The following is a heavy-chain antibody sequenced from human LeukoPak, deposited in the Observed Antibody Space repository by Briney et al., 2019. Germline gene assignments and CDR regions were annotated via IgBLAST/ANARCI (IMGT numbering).Heavy chain of an antibody. CDR1: GFTFTDHY. CDR2: ISDSGGTI. J-gene: IGHJ5*02. V-gene: IGHV3-11*01. Sequence: PGGSLRLSCAASGFTFTDHYMSWIRQAPGKGLERISYISDSGGTIHYADSVKGRFTISRDNAKNSLCLQTNSLRAEDTAVYYCARGAGPLFDPWGQGTLVTVSS. CDR3: ARGAGPLFDP.